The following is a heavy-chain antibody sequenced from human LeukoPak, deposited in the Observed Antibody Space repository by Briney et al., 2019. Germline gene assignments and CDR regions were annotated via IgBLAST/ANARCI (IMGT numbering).Heavy chain of an antibody. CDR2: ISPNTGGT. V-gene: IGHV1-2*02. J-gene: IGHJ4*02. D-gene: IGHD1-26*01. CDR1: GYTFTEYY. CDR3: ARGRDSGSRTYYFDF. Sequence: GASVKVSCKASGYTFTEYYLHWVRQAPGQGLEWLAWISPNTGGTKFAQMLQGRVTLTRDTSITTAYMELTRLRSDDTAVYFCARGRDSGSRTYYFDFWGQGTLVTVSS.